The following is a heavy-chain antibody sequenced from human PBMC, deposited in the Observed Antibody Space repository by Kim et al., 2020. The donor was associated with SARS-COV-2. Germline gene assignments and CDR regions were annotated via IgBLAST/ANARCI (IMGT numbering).Heavy chain of an antibody. CDR1: GGSFSGYY. Sequence: SETLSLTCAVYGGSFSGYYWSWIRQPPGKGLEWIGEINHSGSTNYNPSLKSRVTISVDTSKNQFSLKLSSVTAADTAVYYCARSPRYYDILTGYRNLSPIFEYWGKGTLVTVSS. D-gene: IGHD3-9*01. V-gene: IGHV4-34*01. CDR3: ARSPRYYDILTGYRNLSPIFEY. CDR2: INHSGST. J-gene: IGHJ4*02.